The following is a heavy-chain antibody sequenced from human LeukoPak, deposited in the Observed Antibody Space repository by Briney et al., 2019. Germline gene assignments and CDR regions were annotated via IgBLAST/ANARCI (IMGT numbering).Heavy chain of an antibody. CDR3: ARGPTPSY. Sequence: SETLSLTCTVYGGSISLYYWSWIRQPAGKGLEWIGRIYTSGITNFNPSLKSRVTMSVDTSENQFSLKVSSVTAADTAVYYCARGPTPSYWGQGTLVTVSS. V-gene: IGHV4-4*07. J-gene: IGHJ4*02. CDR1: GGSISLYY. CDR2: IYTSGIT.